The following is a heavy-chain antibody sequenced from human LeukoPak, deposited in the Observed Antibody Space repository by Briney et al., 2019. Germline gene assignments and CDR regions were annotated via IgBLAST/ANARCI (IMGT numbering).Heavy chain of an antibody. Sequence: GGSLRLSCAASGFTFSSYSMNWVRQAPGKGLEWVSSISSSSSYIYYADSVKGRFTISRDNAKNSLYLQMNSLRAEDTAVYYCARDEVAYYYDSSGYDWGQGTLVTASS. CDR2: ISSSSSYI. CDR3: ARDEVAYYYDSSGYD. V-gene: IGHV3-21*01. D-gene: IGHD3-22*01. CDR1: GFTFSSYS. J-gene: IGHJ4*02.